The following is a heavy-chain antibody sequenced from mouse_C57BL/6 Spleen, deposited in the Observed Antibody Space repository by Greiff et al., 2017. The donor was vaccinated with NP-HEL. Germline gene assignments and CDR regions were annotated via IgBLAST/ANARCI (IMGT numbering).Heavy chain of an antibody. CDR2: ISDGGSYT. V-gene: IGHV5-4*03. J-gene: IGHJ4*01. CDR3: ARSFYSNYPYYYAMDY. CDR1: GFTFSSYA. Sequence: EVNLVESGGGLVKPGGSLKLSCAASGFTFSSYAMSWVRQTPEKRLEWVATISDGGSYTYYPDNVKGRFTISRDNAKNNLYLQMSHLKSEDTAMYYCARSFYSNYPYYYAMDYWGQGTSVTVSS. D-gene: IGHD2-5*01.